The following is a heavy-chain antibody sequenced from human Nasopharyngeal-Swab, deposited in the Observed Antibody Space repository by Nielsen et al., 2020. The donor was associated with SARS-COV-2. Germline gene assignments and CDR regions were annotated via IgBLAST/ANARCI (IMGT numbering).Heavy chain of an antibody. Sequence: LSLTCAASGFTFSSYAMSWVRQAPGKGLEWVSAISGSGGSTYYADSVKGRFTISRDNSTNTLYLQMNSLRAEDTAVYYCAKSPRRGSGSYYNSYYFDYWGQGTLVTVSS. V-gene: IGHV3-23*01. CDR1: GFTFSSYA. CDR3: AKSPRRGSGSYYNSYYFDY. D-gene: IGHD3-10*01. J-gene: IGHJ4*02. CDR2: ISGSGGST.